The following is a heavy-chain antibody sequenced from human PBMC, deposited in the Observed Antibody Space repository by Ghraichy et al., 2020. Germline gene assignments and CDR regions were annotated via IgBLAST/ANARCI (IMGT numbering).Heavy chain of an antibody. CDR2: ISGGGSNS. Sequence: GGSLRLSCETSGFIFSNYAMTWVRQTPGKGLEWVSLISGGGSNSYHADAVKGRVTISRDNSKNHLYLHLSSLRAEDTAIYFCAKAGREGLPGYFDSWGPGTQVTVSS. J-gene: IGHJ4*02. CDR3: AKAGREGLPGYFDS. CDR1: GFIFSNYA. V-gene: IGHV3-23*01.